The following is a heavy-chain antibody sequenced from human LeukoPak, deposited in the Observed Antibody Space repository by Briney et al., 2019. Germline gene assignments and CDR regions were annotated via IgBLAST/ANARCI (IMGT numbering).Heavy chain of an antibody. V-gene: IGHV1-69*13. CDR3: ARSRYSIVGATTFDC. D-gene: IGHD1-26*01. CDR2: IIPIFGTA. J-gene: IGHJ4*02. CDR1: GGTFSSYA. Sequence: ASVKVSCKASGGTFSSYAISWVRQAPGQGLEWMGGIIPIFGTANYAQKFQGRVTITADESTSTAYMELSSLRSEDTAVYYCARSRYSIVGATTFDCWGQRTLVTVSS.